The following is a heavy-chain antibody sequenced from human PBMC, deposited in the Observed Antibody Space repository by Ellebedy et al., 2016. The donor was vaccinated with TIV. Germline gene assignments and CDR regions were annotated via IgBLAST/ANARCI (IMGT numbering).Heavy chain of an antibody. CDR3: ARTDPWQPIDD. J-gene: IGHJ4*02. D-gene: IGHD2-21*02. CDR2: VYYSWSP. CDR1: GGSVSSTRYY. V-gene: IGHV4-39*01. Sequence: MPGGSLRLSCSVSGGSVSSTRYYWAWIRQPPGKGLEYIGSVYYSWSPYYNPSFKSRVTLSADTSKNQFSQNLRTVTAADTAVYYCARTDPWQPIDDWGQGILVSVSS.